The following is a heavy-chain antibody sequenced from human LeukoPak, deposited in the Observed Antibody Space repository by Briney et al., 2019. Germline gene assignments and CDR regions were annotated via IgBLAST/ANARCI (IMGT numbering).Heavy chain of an antibody. V-gene: IGHV1-18*01. J-gene: IGHJ3*02. CDR1: GYTFTSYG. CDR2: ISAYNGNT. Sequence: ASVKVSCKASGYTFTSYGISWVRQAPGQGLEWMGWISAYNGNTNYAQKLQGRVTMTTDTSTSTAYMELSSLRSEDTAVYYCARDSSDFWSGYQDAFDIWGQGTMVTVSS. CDR3: ARDSSDFWSGYQDAFDI. D-gene: IGHD3-3*01.